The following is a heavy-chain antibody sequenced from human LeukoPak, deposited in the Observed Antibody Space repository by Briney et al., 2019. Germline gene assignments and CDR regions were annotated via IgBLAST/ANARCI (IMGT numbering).Heavy chain of an antibody. CDR2: ISTSSSTI. CDR3: AGTPKTMSLGASDI. CDR1: GFTFSSYS. V-gene: IGHV3-48*04. J-gene: IGHJ3*02. D-gene: IGHD3-10*02. Sequence: GGSLRLSCAASGFTFSSYSMNWVRQAPGKGLEWISYISTSSSTIYYADSVEGRFTISRDNAKNSLYLQMNSPRAEDSVVYYCAGTPKTMSLGASDIWGQGTMVAVSS.